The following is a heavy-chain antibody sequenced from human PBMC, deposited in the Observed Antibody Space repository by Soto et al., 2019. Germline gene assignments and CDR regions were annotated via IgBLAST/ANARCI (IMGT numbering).Heavy chain of an antibody. J-gene: IGHJ3*02. CDR3: ALASWSAEVFAT. Sequence: QVQLVQSGVEVKKPGSSVKVSCKTSAGSLRTNGMFWVREALGQGLEWMGRIISMFEMANYAQKFQGRVRFNADKSTGTVYMEIIRLTSDDTAIYFCALASWSAEVFATWGQGTLVTVSS. CDR1: AGSLRTNG. V-gene: IGHV1-69*02. CDR2: IISMFEMA. D-gene: IGHD6-13*01.